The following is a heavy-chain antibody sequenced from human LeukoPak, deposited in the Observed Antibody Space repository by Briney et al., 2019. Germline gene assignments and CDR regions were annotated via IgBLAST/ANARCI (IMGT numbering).Heavy chain of an antibody. Sequence: GASVKVSCEASAYTFTSYGISWVRQAPRQGHEWRGCIIAYNGNTNYAQKLQGRVTMTTDTSTSTAYMELRSLRSDDTAVYYCARGTPYDSSGYDYSGQGTLVTV. V-gene: IGHV1-18*01. CDR3: ARGTPYDSSGYDY. J-gene: IGHJ4*02. D-gene: IGHD3-22*01. CDR1: AYTFTSYG. CDR2: IIAYNGNT.